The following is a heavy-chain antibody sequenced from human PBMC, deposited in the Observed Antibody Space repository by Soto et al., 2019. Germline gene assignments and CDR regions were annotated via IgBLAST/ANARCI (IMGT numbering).Heavy chain of an antibody. J-gene: IGHJ4*02. V-gene: IGHV3-23*01. CDR3: AKDRGYSSSGLDY. CDR1: GFTFSSYA. Sequence: EVQLLESGGGLVQPGGSLRLSCAASGFTFSSYAMSWVRQAPGKGLEWVPAISGSGGSTYYADSVKGRFTISRDNSKNTLFMQMNSLRAEDTAVYYCAKDRGYSSSGLDYWGQGTLVTVSS. D-gene: IGHD6-6*01. CDR2: ISGSGGST.